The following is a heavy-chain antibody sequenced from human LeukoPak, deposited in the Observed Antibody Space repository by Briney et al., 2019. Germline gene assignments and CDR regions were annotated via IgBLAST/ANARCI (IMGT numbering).Heavy chain of an antibody. Sequence: ASVKVSCKTSEYTFTGYYMHWVRQAPGQGLEWMGWINPNSGDTNYAQKFQGRVTMTRDTSIRTAYMEVSRLRSDDTAVYYCARSPDILTGENFDYWGQGTLVTVSS. D-gene: IGHD3-9*01. J-gene: IGHJ4*02. V-gene: IGHV1-2*02. CDR1: EYTFTGYY. CDR3: ARSPDILTGENFDY. CDR2: INPNSGDT.